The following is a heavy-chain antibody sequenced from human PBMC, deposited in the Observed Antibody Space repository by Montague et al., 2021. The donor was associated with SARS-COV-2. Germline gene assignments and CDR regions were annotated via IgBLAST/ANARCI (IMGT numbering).Heavy chain of an antibody. CDR3: ARGGGYCSGGSCYYWFDP. V-gene: IGHV4-59*01. D-gene: IGHD2-15*01. CDR1: GDSISSYY. CDR2: IYNSGTT. Sequence: SETLSLTCTVSGDSISSYYWNWIRQPPGKGLEWIGYIYNSGTTNYNPSVKSRVTISVGTSKNQFSLKLNSVTAADTAVYYCARGGGYCSGGSCYYWFDPWGQGTLVTDSS. J-gene: IGHJ5*02.